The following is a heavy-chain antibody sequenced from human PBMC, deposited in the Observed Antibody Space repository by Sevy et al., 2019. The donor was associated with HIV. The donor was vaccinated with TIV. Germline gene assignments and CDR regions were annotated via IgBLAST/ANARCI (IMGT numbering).Heavy chain of an antibody. CDR3: ASAYCSGGSCYSSDAFDI. D-gene: IGHD2-15*01. Sequence: SETLSLTCAVSGGSISSSNWWSWVLQPPGKGLEWIGEIYHSGSTNYNPSLKSRVTISVDKSKNQFSLKLSSVTAADTAVYYCASAYCSGGSCYSSDAFDIWGQGTMVTVSS. J-gene: IGHJ3*02. V-gene: IGHV4-4*02. CDR1: GGSISSSNW. CDR2: IYHSGST.